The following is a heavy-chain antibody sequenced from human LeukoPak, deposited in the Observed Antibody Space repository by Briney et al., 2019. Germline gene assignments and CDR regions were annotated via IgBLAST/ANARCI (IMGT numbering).Heavy chain of an antibody. Sequence: PGGSLRLSCAASGFTFSSYAMSWVRQAPGKGLEWVSAISGSGGSTYYADSVKGRFTISRDNSKNTLYLQMNSLRAEDTAVYYCANANRYCSSTSCLYFDYWGQGTLVTVSS. J-gene: IGHJ4*02. CDR1: GFTFSSYA. CDR2: ISGSGGST. D-gene: IGHD2-2*01. CDR3: ANANRYCSSTSCLYFDY. V-gene: IGHV3-23*01.